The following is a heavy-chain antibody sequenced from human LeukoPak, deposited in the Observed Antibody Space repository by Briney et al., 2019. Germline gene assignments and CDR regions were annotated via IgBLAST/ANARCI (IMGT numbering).Heavy chain of an antibody. CDR2: ISSDNNYI. V-gene: IGHV3-21*01. J-gene: IGHJ5*02. Sequence: KPGGSLRLSCAASGFTFSSYTMNWVRKAPRKGLEWVSSISSDNNYIYYADSVKGRFTISRDNPWNSLYLQMNSLRAEDTAVYYCARKENILTGYYDHWGQGTLVTVSS. D-gene: IGHD3-9*01. CDR1: GFTFSSYT. CDR3: ARKENILTGYYDH.